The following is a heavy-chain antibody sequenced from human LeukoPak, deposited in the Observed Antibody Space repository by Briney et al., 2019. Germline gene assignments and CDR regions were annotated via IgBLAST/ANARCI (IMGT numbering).Heavy chain of an antibody. J-gene: IGHJ4*02. D-gene: IGHD2-2*02. CDR3: ARANCSSTSCYTFAFDY. Sequence: GGSLRLSCAASGFTFSSYSMNWVRQAPGKGLEWVSSISSSSYIYYADSVKGRFTISRDNAKNSLYLQMNSLRAEDTAVYYCARANCSSTSCYTFAFDYWGQGTLVTVSS. CDR2: ISSSSYI. CDR1: GFTFSSYS. V-gene: IGHV3-21*01.